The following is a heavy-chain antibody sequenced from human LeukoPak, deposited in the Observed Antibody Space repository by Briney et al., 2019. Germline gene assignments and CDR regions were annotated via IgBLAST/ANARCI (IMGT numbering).Heavy chain of an antibody. J-gene: IGHJ4*02. D-gene: IGHD6-6*01. CDR1: GFTFSSYG. CDR2: ISYDGSNK. CDR3: TRLLPSSHHFFDS. Sequence: SGGSLRLSCAASGFTFSSYGMHWVRQAPDKGLEWVAVISYDGSNKYYADSVKGRFTISRDNSENTLYLQMDSLRAEDTAVYYCTRLLPSSHHFFDSWGQGTLVTVSS. V-gene: IGHV3-30*03.